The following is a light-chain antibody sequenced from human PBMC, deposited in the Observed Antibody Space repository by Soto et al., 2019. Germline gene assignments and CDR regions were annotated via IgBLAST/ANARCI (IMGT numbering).Light chain of an antibody. V-gene: IGLV1-40*01. CDR1: SSNIGAGYD. CDR2: DST. Sequence: VLTRAASVTRAEVQRVTLSCTGSSSNIGAGYDVHWYQQLPGAAPKLLIYDSTNRPSGVPDRFSGSKSGTSASLAITGLQAEDEADYYCQSYDSSLSGYVFGTGTKVTVL. J-gene: IGLJ1*01. CDR3: QSYDSSLSGYV.